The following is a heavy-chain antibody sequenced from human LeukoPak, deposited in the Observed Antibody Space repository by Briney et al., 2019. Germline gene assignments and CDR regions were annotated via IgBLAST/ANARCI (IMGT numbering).Heavy chain of an antibody. CDR2: INHSGST. J-gene: IGHJ4*02. Sequence: SETLSLTCAVYGGSFSGCYWSWIRQPPGKGLEWIGEINHSGSTNYNPSLKSRVTISVDTSKNQFSLKLSSVTAADTAVYYCARRSVGATPPYFDYWGQGTLVTVSS. D-gene: IGHD1-26*01. CDR1: GGSFSGCY. V-gene: IGHV4-34*01. CDR3: ARRSVGATPPYFDY.